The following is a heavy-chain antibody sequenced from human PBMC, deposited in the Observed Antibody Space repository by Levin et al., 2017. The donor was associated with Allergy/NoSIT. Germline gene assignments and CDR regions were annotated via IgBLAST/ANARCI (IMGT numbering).Heavy chain of an antibody. V-gene: IGHV1-69*13. CDR2: IIPIYGTA. D-gene: IGHD1/OR15-1a*01. Sequence: ASVKVSCKASGGTFSYYAISWVRQAPGQGLEWMGGIIPIYGTAKYAQKFQGRVTVTADGPTSTAYMELSSLRSEDTAVYYCARGVVSGTYYHYYMDVWGKGTTVTVSS. CDR1: GGTFSYYA. CDR3: ARGVVSGTYYHYYMDV. J-gene: IGHJ6*03.